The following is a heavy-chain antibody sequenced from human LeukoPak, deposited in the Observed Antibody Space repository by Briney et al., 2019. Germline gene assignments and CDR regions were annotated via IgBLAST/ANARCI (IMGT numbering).Heavy chain of an antibody. CDR1: GFTFANYG. J-gene: IGHJ5*01. D-gene: IGHD2-15*01. Sequence: GGSLRLSCAASGFTFANYGMSRVRQAPGKGLEWVSGISGSGGSTYYADSVKGRFTISRDNSENTLYLQMNSLRDEDTAVYYCAKTAVVVTTTPWFDSWGQGTLVTVSS. CDR3: AKTAVVVTTTPWFDS. CDR2: ISGSGGST. V-gene: IGHV3-23*01.